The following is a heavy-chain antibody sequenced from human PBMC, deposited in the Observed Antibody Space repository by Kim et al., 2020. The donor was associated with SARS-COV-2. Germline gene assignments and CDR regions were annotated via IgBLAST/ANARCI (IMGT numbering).Heavy chain of an antibody. J-gene: IGHJ4*02. D-gene: IGHD2-15*01. CDR3: AREGVEVTPSFDC. Sequence: GGSLRLSCAASGFTFSSYWMHWVRQAPGKGLVWVSRIKSDGSSTNYADSVKGRFSISRDNAKNTLYLEMNSLRAEDTAVYYCAREGVEVTPSFDCWGQGT. CDR2: IKSDGSST. CDR1: GFTFSSYW. V-gene: IGHV3-74*01.